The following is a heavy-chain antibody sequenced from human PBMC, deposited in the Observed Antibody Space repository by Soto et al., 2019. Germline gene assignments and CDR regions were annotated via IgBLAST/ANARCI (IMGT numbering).Heavy chain of an antibody. Sequence: QVQLVQSGAEVKKPGASVKVSCKASGYTFTSYGISWVRQAPGQGLEWMGWISAYNGNTNYAQKLQGRVTMTTYTSTSTAYMELRSLRSDDSALYYCARDRGDIVVVVAADYYFDYWGQGTLVTVSS. CDR3: ARDRGDIVVVVAADYYFDY. V-gene: IGHV1-18*01. CDR2: ISAYNGNT. D-gene: IGHD2-15*01. J-gene: IGHJ4*02. CDR1: GYTFTSYG.